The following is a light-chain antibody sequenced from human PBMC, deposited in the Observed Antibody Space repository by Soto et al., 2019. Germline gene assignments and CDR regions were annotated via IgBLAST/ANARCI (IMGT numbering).Light chain of an antibody. CDR3: HQYGSSQT. Sequence: VVWTQSPGTLSLSPGERATLSCRASQSVSSSYLAWYQQKPGQAPRLLTYGASSRATGIPDRFSGSGSGTDFTLTISRLEPEDFAVYYCHQYGSSQTFGQGTKVDIK. CDR1: QSVSSSY. V-gene: IGKV3-20*01. CDR2: GAS. J-gene: IGKJ1*01.